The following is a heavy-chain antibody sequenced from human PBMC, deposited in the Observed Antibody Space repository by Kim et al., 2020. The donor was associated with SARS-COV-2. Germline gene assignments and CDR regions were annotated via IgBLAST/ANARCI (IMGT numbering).Heavy chain of an antibody. D-gene: IGHD2-21*02. Sequence: TPSLKSRYTISVDTSKNQFSLTLSSVAAADTAVYYCARQLTEVVTAWFDPWGQGTLVTVSS. V-gene: IGHV4-59*08. J-gene: IGHJ5*02. CDR3: ARQLTEVVTAWFDP.